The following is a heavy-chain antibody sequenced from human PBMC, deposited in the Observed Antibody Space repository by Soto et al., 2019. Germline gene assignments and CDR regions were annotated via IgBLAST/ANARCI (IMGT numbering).Heavy chain of an antibody. CDR1: GYTFTSYG. J-gene: IGHJ6*02. Sequence: QVQLVQSGAEVKKPGASVKVSCKASGYTFTSYGISWVRQAPGQGLEWMGWISAYNGNTNYARKLQGRVTMTTDTSTSTAYMELRSLRSDDTAVYYCARDYPSGSYFPYYYGMDVWGQGTTVTVSS. CDR3: ARDYPSGSYFPYYYGMDV. CDR2: ISAYNGNT. D-gene: IGHD1-26*01. V-gene: IGHV1-18*01.